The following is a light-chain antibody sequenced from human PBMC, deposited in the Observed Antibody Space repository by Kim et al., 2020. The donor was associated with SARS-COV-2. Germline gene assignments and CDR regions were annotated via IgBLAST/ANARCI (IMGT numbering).Light chain of an antibody. CDR2: DAS. CDR1: QSINIW. Sequence: GDRVTITCRASQSINIWLAWYQQKPGKAPNLLIYDASILESGVPSRFSGSGSGTQFTLTISSLQPDDFATYYCQEYKRDSWKFGQGTKVDIK. V-gene: IGKV1-5*01. CDR3: QEYKRDSWK. J-gene: IGKJ1*01.